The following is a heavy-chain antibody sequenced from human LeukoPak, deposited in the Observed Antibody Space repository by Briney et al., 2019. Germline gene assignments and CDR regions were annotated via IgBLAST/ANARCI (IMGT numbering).Heavy chain of an antibody. Sequence: SETLSLTCAVYGGSFSGYYWSWIRQPPGKGLEWIGEINHSGSTNYNPSLKSRVTTSVDTSKNQFSLKLRSVTAADTAVYYCARHGSNWYDFDYWGQGTLVTVSS. CDR1: GGSFSGYY. CDR3: ARHGSNWYDFDY. V-gene: IGHV4-34*01. D-gene: IGHD6-13*01. J-gene: IGHJ4*02. CDR2: INHSGST.